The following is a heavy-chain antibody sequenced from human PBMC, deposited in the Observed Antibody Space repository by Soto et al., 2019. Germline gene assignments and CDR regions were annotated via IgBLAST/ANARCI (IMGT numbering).Heavy chain of an antibody. J-gene: IGHJ5*02. V-gene: IGHV4-34*01. CDR2: INHSGST. CDR1: GGSFSGYY. D-gene: IGHD2-2*01. CDR3: ARADSRVVVPAAIQGVRWFDP. Sequence: SETLSLTCAVYGGSFSGYYWSWIRQPPGKGLEWIGEINHSGSTNYNPSLKSRVTISVDTSKNQFSLKLSSVTAADTAVYYCARADSRVVVPAAIQGVRWFDPWGQGTLVTVSS.